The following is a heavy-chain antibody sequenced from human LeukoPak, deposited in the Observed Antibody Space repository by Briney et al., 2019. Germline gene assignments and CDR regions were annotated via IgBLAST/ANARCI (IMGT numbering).Heavy chain of an antibody. Sequence: SETLSLTCTVSGASISSTGSYWAWIRQPPGKGLDWIGTISYAGSTNYNPSLKSRVTISVDTSKNQFSLKLSSVTAADTAVYYCARSAVRFGVVIMYAFDIWGQGTMVTVSS. CDR1: GASISSTGSY. D-gene: IGHD3-3*01. CDR3: ARSAVRFGVVIMYAFDI. CDR2: ISYAGST. V-gene: IGHV4-39*07. J-gene: IGHJ3*02.